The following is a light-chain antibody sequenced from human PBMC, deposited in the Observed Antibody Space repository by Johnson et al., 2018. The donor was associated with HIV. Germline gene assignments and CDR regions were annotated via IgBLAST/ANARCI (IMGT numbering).Light chain of an antibody. CDR2: DNN. Sequence: QSVLTQPPSVSAAPGQKVTISCSGSSSNIGNNYVSRYQQLPGTAPKLLIYDNNKRPSGIPDRFSGSKSGTSATLGITGLQTGDEADYYCGTWDSSLYAYVFGTGTKVTAL. CDR1: SSNIGNNY. CDR3: GTWDSSLYAYV. V-gene: IGLV1-51*01. J-gene: IGLJ1*01.